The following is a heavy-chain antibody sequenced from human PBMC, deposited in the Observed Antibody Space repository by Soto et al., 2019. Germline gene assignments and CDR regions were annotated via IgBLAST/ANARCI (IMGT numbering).Heavy chain of an antibody. D-gene: IGHD3-3*01. V-gene: IGHV1-18*01. Sequence: ASVKVSCKASGYTFTSYGISWVRQAPGQGLEWMGWISAYNGNTNYAQKLQGRVTMTTDTSTSTAYMELRSLRSDDTAVYYCARGTYDFWIPNLFGFGPVYFDYWGQGTLVTVSS. CDR2: ISAYNGNT. CDR3: ARGTYDFWIPNLFGFGPVYFDY. CDR1: GYTFTSYG. J-gene: IGHJ4*02.